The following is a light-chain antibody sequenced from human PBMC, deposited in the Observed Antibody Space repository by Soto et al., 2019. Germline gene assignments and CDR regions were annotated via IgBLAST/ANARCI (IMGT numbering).Light chain of an antibody. V-gene: IGLV2-14*01. CDR2: EDS. J-gene: IGLJ1*01. Sequence: QSALTQPASVSGSPGPSITISCTGTSSDVGGYNFVSWYQQHPGKAPKLMIYEDSDRPSGVSNRFSGSKSGNTASLTISGLHDEDEADYYCSSYSSSSTYVVGPGTKLTVL. CDR3: SSYSSSSTYV. CDR1: SSDVGGYNF.